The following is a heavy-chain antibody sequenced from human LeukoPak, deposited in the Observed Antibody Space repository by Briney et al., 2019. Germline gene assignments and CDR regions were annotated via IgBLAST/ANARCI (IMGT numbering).Heavy chain of an antibody. D-gene: IGHD3-3*01. J-gene: IGHJ2*01. Sequence: ASVKVSCKASGYTFTSYGISWVRQAPGQGLEWMGWISAYNGNTNYAQKLQGRVTMTTDTSTSTAYMELRSLRSDDTAVYYCARDSAIFGVVTPGRYFDLWGRGTLVTVSS. CDR2: ISAYNGNT. CDR1: GYTFTSYG. V-gene: IGHV1-18*01. CDR3: ARDSAIFGVVTPGRYFDL.